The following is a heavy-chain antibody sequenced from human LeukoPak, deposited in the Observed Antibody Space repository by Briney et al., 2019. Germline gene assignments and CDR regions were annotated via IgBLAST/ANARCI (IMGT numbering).Heavy chain of an antibody. D-gene: IGHD2-2*01. J-gene: IGHJ6*02. V-gene: IGHV4-59*01. CDR1: GGSISSYN. Sequence: SETLSLTCTVPGGSISSYNWSWIRQPPGKGLEWIGYIYYSGSTNYNPSLKSRVTISVDTSKNQFSLKLSSVTAADTAVYYCASLGPAANYYYYGMYVWGQGTTVTVSS. CDR3: ASLGPAANYYYYGMYV. CDR2: IYYSGST.